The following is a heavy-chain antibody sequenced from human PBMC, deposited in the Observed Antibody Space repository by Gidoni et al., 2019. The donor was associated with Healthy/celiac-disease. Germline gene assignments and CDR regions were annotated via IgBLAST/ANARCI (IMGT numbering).Heavy chain of an antibody. CDR1: GFTFSSYA. Sequence: EVQLLESGGGWVQPGGSLRLSCAASGFTFSSYAVSWVRQAPGKGLEWVSAISGSGGSTYYADSVKGRFTISRDNSKNTLYLQMNSLRAEDTAVYYCAKTDRGKLVVVPAAMAFDIWGQGTMVTVSS. D-gene: IGHD2-2*01. V-gene: IGHV3-23*01. CDR2: ISGSGGST. J-gene: IGHJ3*02. CDR3: AKTDRGKLVVVPAAMAFDI.